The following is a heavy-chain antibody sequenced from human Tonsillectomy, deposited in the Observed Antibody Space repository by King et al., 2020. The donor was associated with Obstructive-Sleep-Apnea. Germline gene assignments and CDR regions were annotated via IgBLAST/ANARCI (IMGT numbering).Heavy chain of an antibody. D-gene: IGHD3-10*01. Sequence: VQLVQSGAEVKKPGASVKVSCKASGYTFTPYAIHWVRQAPGQRLEWMGWINPGNGNTKNSQKFQDRVTITRDTSASTAYMDLSSLRSEDTAVYYCARTFRGVIGYFDYWGQGTLVTVSS. V-gene: IGHV1-3*01. CDR3: ARTFRGVIGYFDY. CDR1: GYTFTPYA. CDR2: INPGNGNT. J-gene: IGHJ4*02.